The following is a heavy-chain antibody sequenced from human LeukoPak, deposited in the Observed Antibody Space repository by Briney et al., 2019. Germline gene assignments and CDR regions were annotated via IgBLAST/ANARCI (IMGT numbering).Heavy chain of an antibody. CDR2: LSGSAGGT. CDR1: GITLSNYG. J-gene: IGHJ4*02. V-gene: IGHV3-23*01. D-gene: IGHD3-16*02. Sequence: GGSLRLSCGVSGITLSNYGMSWVRQALGKGLEWVAGLSGSAGGTNYADSVKGRFTISRDNSKNTLFLQMDRLRAEDTAVYFCAKRGVVVRVFLVGFHKEAYYFDSWGQGAQVTVSS. CDR3: AKRGVVVRVFLVGFHKEAYYFDS.